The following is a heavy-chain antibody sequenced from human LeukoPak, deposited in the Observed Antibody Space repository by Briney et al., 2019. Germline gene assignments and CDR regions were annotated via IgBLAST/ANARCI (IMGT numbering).Heavy chain of an antibody. CDR1: GGSISSSSYY. V-gene: IGHV4-39*07. CDR3: ARGRRSVPRGWFDP. D-gene: IGHD1-14*01. Sequence: SETLSLTCTVSGGSISSSSYYWGWIRQPPGKGLEWIGEINHSGSTNYNPSLKSRVTISVDTSKNQFSLKLSSVTAADTAVYYCARGRRSVPRGWFDPWGQGTLVTVSS. J-gene: IGHJ5*02. CDR2: INHSGST.